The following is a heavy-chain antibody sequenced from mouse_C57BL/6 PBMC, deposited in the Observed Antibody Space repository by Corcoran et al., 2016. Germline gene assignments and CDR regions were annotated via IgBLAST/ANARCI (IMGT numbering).Heavy chain of an antibody. J-gene: IGHJ3*01. V-gene: IGHV9-3*01. Sequence: QIQLVQSGPELKKPGETVKISCKASGYTFTTYGMSWVKQAPGKGLKWMGWINTYSGVPTYADDFKGRFAFSLETSASTAYLQISNLKNEDTATYFCARGGPYSFFAYWGQGTLVTVSA. D-gene: IGHD2-12*01. CDR3: ARGGPYSFFAY. CDR1: GYTFTTYG. CDR2: INTYSGVP.